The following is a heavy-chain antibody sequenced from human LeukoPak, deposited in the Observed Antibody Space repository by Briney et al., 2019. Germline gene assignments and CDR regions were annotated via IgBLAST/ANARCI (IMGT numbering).Heavy chain of an antibody. CDR2: IYYTGST. CDR1: GGSISSYY. V-gene: IGHV4-59*01. CDR3: ARDRYCSGGSCYPSRFDY. D-gene: IGHD2-15*01. J-gene: IGHJ4*02. Sequence: SETLSLTCTVSGGSISSYYWSWIRQPPGKGLEWIGYIYYTGSTSYNPSLESRVIISVDTSKNQFSLKLSSVTTADTAVYYCARDRYCSGGSCYPSRFDYWGQGTLVTVSS.